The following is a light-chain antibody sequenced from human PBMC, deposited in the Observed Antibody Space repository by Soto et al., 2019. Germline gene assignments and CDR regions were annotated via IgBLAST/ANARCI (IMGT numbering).Light chain of an antibody. J-gene: IGKJ2*01. CDR2: DTS. CDR1: QSVGSH. V-gene: IGKV3-11*01. CDR3: QQRSKWPET. Sequence: EIVLTQSPAILSLSPGERGALSCRASQSVGSHLAWYQQKPGQAPRLLIYDTSNRATGTPVRFSGSGSETDFTLTISSLEPEDLAVYYCQQRSKWPETFGQGTKLEIK.